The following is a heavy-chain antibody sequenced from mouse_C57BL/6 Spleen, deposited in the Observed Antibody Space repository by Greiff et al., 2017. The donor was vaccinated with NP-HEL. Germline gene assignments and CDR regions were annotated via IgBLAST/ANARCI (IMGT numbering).Heavy chain of an antibody. CDR2: ISDGGSYT. CDR3: ARDQGFYGNSNYYAMDY. D-gene: IGHD2-1*01. J-gene: IGHJ4*01. V-gene: IGHV5-4*01. Sequence: EVQVVESGGGLVKPGGSLKLSCAASGFTFSSYAMSWVRQTPEKRLEWVATISDGGSYTYYPDNVKGRFTISRDNAKNNLYLQMSHLKSEDTAMYYCARDQGFYGNSNYYAMDYWGQGTSVTVSS. CDR1: GFTFSSYA.